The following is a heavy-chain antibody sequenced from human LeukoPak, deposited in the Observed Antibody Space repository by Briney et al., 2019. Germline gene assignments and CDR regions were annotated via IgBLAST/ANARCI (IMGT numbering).Heavy chain of an antibody. V-gene: IGHV3-48*03. CDR2: ISNSGITI. J-gene: IGHJ4*02. D-gene: IGHD6-19*01. Sequence: PGGSLRLSCAASGFTFSRYEMNWVRQAPGKGLEWVSYISNSGITIYYADSVKGRFTISRDNAKTSLYLQLNRLRAEDTAVYYCARDSHSSGWYGLDYWGQGTLVTVSS. CDR3: ARDSHSSGWYGLDY. CDR1: GFTFSRYE.